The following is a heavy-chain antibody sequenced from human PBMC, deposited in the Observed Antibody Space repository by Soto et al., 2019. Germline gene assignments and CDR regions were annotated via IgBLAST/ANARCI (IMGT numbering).Heavy chain of an antibody. D-gene: IGHD2-15*01. CDR2: INPHSGAT. J-gene: IGHJ5*02. CDR3: LMQPRPPRWSHP. CDR1: GYSFTDYY. V-gene: IGHV1-2*02. Sequence: ASVKVSCKASGYSFTDYYMHWVRQAPGQGLEWMGWINPHSGATNYAQNFQGRVTMTRDTSISTAYMELSRLRSDDTAVYYCLMQPRPPRWSHPCCPATLVT.